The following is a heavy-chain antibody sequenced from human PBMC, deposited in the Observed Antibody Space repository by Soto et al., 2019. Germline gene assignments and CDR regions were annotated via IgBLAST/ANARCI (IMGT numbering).Heavy chain of an antibody. CDR1: GHTFTTHW. D-gene: IGHD3-22*01. V-gene: IGHV5-10-1*04. CDR2: TDPSDFYR. CDR3: VRHCGIPDDGNC. Sequence: GEALKISCSVYGHTFTTHWIAWARQGPGRGLEWVARTDPSDFYRNYSPLFKGLVSVSVDKSTNTAYLQCTSLKASDAAVYYCVRHCGIPDDGNCWGQGTPGTIAS. J-gene: IGHJ4*02.